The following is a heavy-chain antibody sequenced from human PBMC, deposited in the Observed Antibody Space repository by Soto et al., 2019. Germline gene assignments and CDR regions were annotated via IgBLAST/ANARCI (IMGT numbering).Heavy chain of an antibody. CDR1: AFTSTTSA. CDR3: TTGRTRLWLPNYYYFDMDV. V-gene: IGHV1-58*01. J-gene: IGHJ6*02. Sequence: QVQLVQSGPEVRKPGTSVKVSCKSSAFTSTTSAVQWVRQARGQRLEWIGWIVVGDGNTKYAQGFQERVTITRDMSTSTAYMELRSLRSEDTAVYYCTTGRTRLWLPNYYYFDMDVWGQGTTVTVSS. CDR2: IVVGDGNT. D-gene: IGHD5-18*01.